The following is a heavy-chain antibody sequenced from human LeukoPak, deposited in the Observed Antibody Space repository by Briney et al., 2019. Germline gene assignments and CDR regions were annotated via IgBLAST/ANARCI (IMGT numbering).Heavy chain of an antibody. CDR1: GYTFTSYD. CDR2: MNPNSGNT. D-gene: IGHD3-22*01. Sequence: ASVKVSCKASGYTFTSYDINWVRQATGQGLEWMGWMNPNSGNTGYAQKFQGRVTMTRNTSISTAYMELSSLRSEDTAVYYCARVRKSPYRVVVVITTRNWFDPWGQGTLVTVSS. V-gene: IGHV1-8*01. CDR3: ARVRKSPYRVVVVITTRNWFDP. J-gene: IGHJ5*02.